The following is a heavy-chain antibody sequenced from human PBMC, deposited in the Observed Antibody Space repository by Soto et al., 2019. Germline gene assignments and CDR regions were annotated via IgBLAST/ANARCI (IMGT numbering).Heavy chain of an antibody. CDR2: ISYDGSNK. Sequence: PGRSLRLSCAASGFTFSSYGMHWVRQAPSKGLEWVAVISYDGSNKYYADSVKDRFTISRDNSKNTLYLQMDSLRAEDTAVYYCERSSTSWGSNYYMDVWGKGTTVTVSS. J-gene: IGHJ6*03. V-gene: IGHV3-30*03. D-gene: IGHD2-2*01. CDR1: GFTFSSYG. CDR3: ERSSTSWGSNYYMDV.